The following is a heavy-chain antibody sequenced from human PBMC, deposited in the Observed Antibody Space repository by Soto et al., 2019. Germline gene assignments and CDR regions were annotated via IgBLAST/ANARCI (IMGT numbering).Heavy chain of an antibody. CDR2: INSGSTTI. D-gene: IGHD1-1*01. CDR1: GFSFSTST. Sequence: VGSLRLSCAASGFSFSTSTMHWVRQAPGKGLEWVSYINSGSTTINYAGSVKARFTIIGDNGKNSLYLQMNSLRDEDTAVYYCARVRRNDASVYYCMDVWGQGTMVTVSS. CDR3: ARVRRNDASVYYCMDV. V-gene: IGHV3-48*02. J-gene: IGHJ6*02.